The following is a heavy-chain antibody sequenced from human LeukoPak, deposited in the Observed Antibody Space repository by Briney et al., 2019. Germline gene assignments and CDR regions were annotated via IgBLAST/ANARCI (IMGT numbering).Heavy chain of an antibody. CDR1: GFTFSSYW. V-gene: IGHV3-7*01. CDR2: IKQDGSEE. D-gene: IGHD2-2*01. J-gene: IGHJ4*02. Sequence: GGSLRLSCAASGFTFSSYWVSWVRQAPGKGLEWVANIKQDGSEEYYVDSVKGRFTISRDNAKNSLYLQMNSLRAEDTAVYYCARASTFDYWGQGTLVTVSS. CDR3: ARASTFDY.